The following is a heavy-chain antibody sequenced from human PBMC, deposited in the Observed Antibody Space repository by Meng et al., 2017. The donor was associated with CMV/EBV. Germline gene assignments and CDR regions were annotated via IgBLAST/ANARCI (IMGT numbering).Heavy chain of an antibody. J-gene: IGHJ4*02. D-gene: IGHD3-22*01. CDR2: ISPSGNYI. V-gene: IGHV3-21*06. Sequence: GESLKISCAASGFTFRTSGMNWVRQAPGKGLEWVSSISPSGNYIYYAASLKGRFTISRDNANNSLFLQMNSLRAEDTAVYFCARGGYYYDSSGYLKGWGQGTLVTVSS. CDR3: ARGGYYYDSSGYLKG. CDR1: GFTFRTSG.